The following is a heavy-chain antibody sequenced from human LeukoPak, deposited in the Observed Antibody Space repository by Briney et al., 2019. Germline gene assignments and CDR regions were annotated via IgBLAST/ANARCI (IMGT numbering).Heavy chain of an antibody. CDR2: INHSGST. D-gene: IGHD1-26*01. Sequence: SETLSLTCAVYGGSFSGYFWSWIRQPPGKGLEWIGEINHSGSTNYKPSLKSRVTISVDTSKNQFSLKLSSVTAADTAVYYCARDRVGATFLGYYYYGMDVWGQGTTVTGSS. J-gene: IGHJ6*02. CDR1: GGSFSGYF. V-gene: IGHV4-34*01. CDR3: ARDRVGATFLGYYYYGMDV.